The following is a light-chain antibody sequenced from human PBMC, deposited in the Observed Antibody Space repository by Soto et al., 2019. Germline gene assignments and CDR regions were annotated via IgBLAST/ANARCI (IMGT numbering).Light chain of an antibody. Sequence: VGLTQSPGTLSSSPGERASLSGRASRSVGSRYLAWYQQKAGQAPRLLVFGTSRSATGIPDSFSGSGSGSDFTLTISSLEADDCALYYGEQYDDSPPLAFGGRTKL. CDR3: EQYDDSPPLA. CDR2: GTS. V-gene: IGKV3-20*01. CDR1: RSVGSRY. J-gene: IGKJ4*01.